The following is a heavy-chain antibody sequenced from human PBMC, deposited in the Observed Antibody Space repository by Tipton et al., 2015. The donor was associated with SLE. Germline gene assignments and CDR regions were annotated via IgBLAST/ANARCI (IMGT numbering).Heavy chain of an antibody. CDR3: ARESSSGWYDFDY. CDR2: IYYSGST. CDR1: GGSISSGGYY. D-gene: IGHD6-19*01. V-gene: IGHV4-31*03. J-gene: IGHJ4*02. Sequence: TLSLTCTVSGGSISSGGYYWSWIRQHPGKGLEWIGYIYYSGSTYYNPSLKSRVTISVDTSKNQFSLKLSSVTAADTAVYYCARESSSGWYDFDYWGQGTLVTVSS.